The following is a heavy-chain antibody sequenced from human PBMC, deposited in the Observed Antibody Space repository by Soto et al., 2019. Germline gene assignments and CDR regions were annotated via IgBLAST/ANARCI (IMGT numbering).Heavy chain of an antibody. CDR3: ARGNHRWLQLWYFDL. Sequence: QVQLVQSGAEVKKPGSSVTVSCKASGGTFSSYTISWVRQAPGQGLEWMGGIIPIFGTANYAQKFQGRVRISADESTSTADMGVSSLRSEDTAVYYCARGNHRWLQLWYFDLWGRGTLVTVSS. D-gene: IGHD5-12*01. CDR2: IIPIFGTA. J-gene: IGHJ2*01. CDR1: GGTFSSYT. V-gene: IGHV1-69*12.